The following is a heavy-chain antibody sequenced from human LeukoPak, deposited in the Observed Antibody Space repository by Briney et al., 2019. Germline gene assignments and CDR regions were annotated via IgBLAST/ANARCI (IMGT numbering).Heavy chain of an antibody. D-gene: IGHD3-9*01. CDR1: GGSFSGYY. V-gene: IGHV4-34*01. CDR3: ARIRYFDHFDY. CDR2: INHSGST. Sequence: SETLSLTCAVYGGSFSGYYWSWIRQPPGKGLEWIGEINHSGSTNYNPSLKSRVTISVDTSKNQFSLKLSSVTAADTAVYYCARIRYFDHFDYWGQGTLVTVSS. J-gene: IGHJ4*02.